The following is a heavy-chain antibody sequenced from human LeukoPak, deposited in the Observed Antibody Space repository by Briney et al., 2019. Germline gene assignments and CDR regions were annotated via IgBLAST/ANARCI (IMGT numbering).Heavy chain of an antibody. V-gene: IGHV3-23*01. Sequence: GGSLRLSCAASGFTFSSYAMSWVRQAPGKGLEWVSAISGSGGSTYYADSVKGRFTISRDNSKNTLYLQMDSLRAEDTAVYYCAKEMSVFGSGYDPEDYWGQGTLVTVSS. CDR3: AKEMSVFGSGYDPEDY. D-gene: IGHD5-12*01. J-gene: IGHJ4*02. CDR1: GFTFSSYA. CDR2: ISGSGGST.